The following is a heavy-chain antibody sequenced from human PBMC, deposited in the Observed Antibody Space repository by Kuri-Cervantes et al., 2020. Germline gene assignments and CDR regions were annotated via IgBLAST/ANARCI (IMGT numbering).Heavy chain of an antibody. Sequence: GESLKISCAASGFTFSSYGMHWVRQAPGKGLEWVAVIWYDGSNKYYADSVKGRFTISRDNSKNTLYLQMNSLRAEDTAVYYCASYCSGGSCPDGAFDIWGQGTMVTVSS. J-gene: IGHJ3*02. D-gene: IGHD2-15*01. CDR3: ASYCSGGSCPDGAFDI. V-gene: IGHV3-33*08. CDR2: IWYDGSNK. CDR1: GFTFSSYG.